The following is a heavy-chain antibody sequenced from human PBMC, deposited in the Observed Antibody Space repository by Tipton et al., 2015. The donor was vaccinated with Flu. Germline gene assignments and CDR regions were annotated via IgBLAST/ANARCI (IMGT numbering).Heavy chain of an antibody. CDR3: ARFSGSSFYYHAMDV. CDR2: ITATSSSA. V-gene: IGHV3-23*01. J-gene: IGHJ6*02. CDR1: GMTFSKYA. D-gene: IGHD1-26*01. Sequence: SLRLSCAASGMTFSKYAMTWVRQAPGQGLEWVSTITATSSSAYSADSVRGRFTISRDNSIDTLYLQMDSLRVEDTAIYYCARFSGSSFYYHAMDVWGQGTTATVAS.